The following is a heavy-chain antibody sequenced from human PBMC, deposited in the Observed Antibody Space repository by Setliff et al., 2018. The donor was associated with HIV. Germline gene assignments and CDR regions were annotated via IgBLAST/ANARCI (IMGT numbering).Heavy chain of an antibody. CDR1: GYTFTNYD. D-gene: IGHD3-22*01. Sequence: GASVKVSCKPSGYTFTNYDISWVRQAAGQGLEWMGWMNPNSGNTGYAQKFQGRVTMTRDTSISTAYMELNNLKFEDTAVYYCARARRDSYDRGRRNHYYIDVWGKGTTVTVSS. J-gene: IGHJ6*03. CDR2: MNPNSGNT. V-gene: IGHV1-8*02. CDR3: ARARRDSYDRGRRNHYYIDV.